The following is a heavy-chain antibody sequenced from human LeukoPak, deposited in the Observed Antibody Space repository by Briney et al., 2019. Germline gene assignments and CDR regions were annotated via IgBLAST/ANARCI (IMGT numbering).Heavy chain of an antibody. CDR1: GITFSTYA. D-gene: IGHD2-15*01. V-gene: IGHV3-23*01. CDR3: AKNTLGSPEGYFEF. J-gene: IGHJ4*02. CDR2: ISGSGGST. Sequence: PGGSLRPSCAASGITFSTYAMSWVRQAPGKGLEWVSVISGSGGSTYYTDSVKGRFTISRDNSKNTLYLQMNSLRADDTAVYYCAKNTLGSPEGYFEFWGQGTLVTVSS.